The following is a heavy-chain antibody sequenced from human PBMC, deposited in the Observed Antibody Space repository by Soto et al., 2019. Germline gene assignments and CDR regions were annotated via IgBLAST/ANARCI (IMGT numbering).Heavy chain of an antibody. CDR3: TGITWFRGMDV. CDR2: TYYKSKWNN. Sequence: SQTLSLTCAISGDSVSSNSAAWNWIGQSPSRGLEWLGRTYYKSKWNNDYALSVKSRITINPDTSKNQFSLHLYSVTPEDTAVYYCTGITWFRGMDVWGQGTPVTVS. J-gene: IGHJ6*02. D-gene: IGHD3-10*01. CDR1: GDSVSSNSAA. V-gene: IGHV6-1*01.